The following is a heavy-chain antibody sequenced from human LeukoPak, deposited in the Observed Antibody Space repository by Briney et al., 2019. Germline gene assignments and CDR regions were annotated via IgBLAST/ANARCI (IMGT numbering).Heavy chain of an antibody. CDR1: GYTFTGYY. V-gene: IGHV1-2*02. Sequence: ASVKVSCKASGYTFTGYYMHWVRQAPGQGLEWMGRFNPNSGGTNYAQKFQGRVTMTRDTSISTAYMELSRLRSDDTAVYYCARVGTYYYDSSGRNYWGQGTLVTVSS. CDR2: FNPNSGGT. D-gene: IGHD3-22*01. J-gene: IGHJ4*02. CDR3: ARVGTYYYDSSGRNY.